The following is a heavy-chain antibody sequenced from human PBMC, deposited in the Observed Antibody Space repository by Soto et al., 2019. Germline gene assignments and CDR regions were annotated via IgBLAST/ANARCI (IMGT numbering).Heavy chain of an antibody. CDR3: ARVMGIAAAGTYYFDY. CDR1: GFTVSSNY. CDR2: IYSGGST. V-gene: IGHV3-53*02. Sequence: EVQLVETGGGLIQPGGSLRLSCAASGFTVSSNYMSWVRQAPGKGLAWVSVIYSGGSTYYADSVKGRFTISRDNSKNTLYLQMNSLRAEDTAVYYCARVMGIAAAGTYYFDYWGQGTLVTVSS. J-gene: IGHJ4*02. D-gene: IGHD6-13*01.